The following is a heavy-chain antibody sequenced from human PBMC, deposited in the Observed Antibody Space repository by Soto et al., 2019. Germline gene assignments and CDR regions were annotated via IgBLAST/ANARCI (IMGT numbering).Heavy chain of an antibody. Sequence: ASVKVSCKASGYTFTSYGISWVRQAPGQGLEWMGWISAYNGNTNYAQKLQGRVTMTTDTSTSTAYMELRSLRSDDTAVYYCARSAALNLWFGEILYDYWGQGTLVTVSS. J-gene: IGHJ4*02. CDR2: ISAYNGNT. CDR3: ARSAALNLWFGEILYDY. D-gene: IGHD3-10*01. V-gene: IGHV1-18*01. CDR1: GYTFTSYG.